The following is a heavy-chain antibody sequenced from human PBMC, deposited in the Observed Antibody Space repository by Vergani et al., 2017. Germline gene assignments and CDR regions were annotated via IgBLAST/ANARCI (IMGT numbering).Heavy chain of an antibody. D-gene: IGHD4-23*01. J-gene: IGHJ5*02. CDR3: ARLGAIYGGKASGWFDP. Sequence: QVQLVQSGAEVKKPGSSVKVSCKASGGTFSSYAISWVRQAPGQGLEWMGGIIPIFGTANYAQKFQGRVTMTRDTSTSTVYMELSSLRSEDTAVYYCARLGAIYGGKASGWFDPWGQGTLVTVSS. CDR1: GGTFSSYA. V-gene: IGHV1-69*06. CDR2: IIPIFGTA.